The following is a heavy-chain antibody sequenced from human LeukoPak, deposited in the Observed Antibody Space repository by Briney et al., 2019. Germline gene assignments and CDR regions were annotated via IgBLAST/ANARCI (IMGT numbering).Heavy chain of an antibody. CDR3: AKSTPYDFWSGLYYFDY. J-gene: IGHJ4*02. CDR1: SGSFSGFY. Sequence: ETLSLTCAVYSGSFSGFYWSWVRQAPGKGLEWGSNLSGSGGNTYYADSVKGRFTIARDNCKNTLYLQMNSLRAEDTAVYYCAKSTPYDFWSGLYYFDYWGQGTLVSVSS. V-gene: IGHV3-23*01. CDR2: LSGSGGNT. D-gene: IGHD3-3*01.